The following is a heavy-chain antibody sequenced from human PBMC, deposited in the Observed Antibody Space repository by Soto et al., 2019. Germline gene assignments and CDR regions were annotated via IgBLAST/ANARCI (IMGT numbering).Heavy chain of an antibody. Sequence: TLSLTCTVSGGSISSGGYYWSWIRQHPGKGLEWIGYIYYTGSTYYNPSLKSRVTISVDTSKNQFSLKLPSVTAADTAVYYCARDEEVNYADYGGSDHYYGMDVWGQGTTVT. D-gene: IGHD4-17*01. CDR2: IYYTGST. CDR1: GGSISSGGYY. V-gene: IGHV4-31*03. J-gene: IGHJ6*02. CDR3: ARDEEVNYADYGGSDHYYGMDV.